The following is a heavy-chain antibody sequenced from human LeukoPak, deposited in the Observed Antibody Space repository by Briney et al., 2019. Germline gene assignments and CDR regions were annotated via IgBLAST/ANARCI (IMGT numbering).Heavy chain of an antibody. V-gene: IGHV4-39*01. J-gene: IGHJ5*01. D-gene: IGHD3-3*01. Sequence: SETLSLTCSVSGGSIIDNNYYWAWIRQPPGKGLEWIASVYHSGSTYYSPSLKSRVTISVDTSKNHFSLRLNSVTAADTAVYYCARHDYYNFWGSFNWLDSWGQGTLVTVSS. CDR1: GGSIIDNNYY. CDR2: VYHSGST. CDR3: ARHDYYNFWGSFNWLDS.